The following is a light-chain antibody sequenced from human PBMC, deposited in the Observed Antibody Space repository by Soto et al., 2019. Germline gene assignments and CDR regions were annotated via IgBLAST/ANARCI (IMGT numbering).Light chain of an antibody. CDR3: QHYYNGPLT. CDR2: WAS. CDR1: QSVLSNSNNKNY. V-gene: IGKV4-1*01. J-gene: IGKJ4*01. Sequence: DIVMTQPPDSLAVSMRERATISCKSSQSVLSNSNNKNYLAWYQQKPGDPPKMLIYWASTRESGVPDRFSGSGSGIDVTRTISSRQDEDVALYYCQHYYNGPLTFGGGTKVEIK.